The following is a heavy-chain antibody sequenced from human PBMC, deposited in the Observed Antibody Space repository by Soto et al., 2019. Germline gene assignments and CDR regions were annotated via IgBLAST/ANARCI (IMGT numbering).Heavy chain of an antibody. Sequence: SETLSLTCTVSGGSISSYYWSWIRQPPGKGLEWIGYIYYSGSTNYNPSLKSRVTISVDTSKNQFSLKLSSWTAADTAVYYCAREPRTRTYYYDSRGGDAFDIWGQGTMVTVSS. CDR3: AREPRTRTYYYDSRGGDAFDI. J-gene: IGHJ3*02. CDR1: GGSISSYY. D-gene: IGHD3-22*01. CDR2: IYYSGST. V-gene: IGHV4-59*01.